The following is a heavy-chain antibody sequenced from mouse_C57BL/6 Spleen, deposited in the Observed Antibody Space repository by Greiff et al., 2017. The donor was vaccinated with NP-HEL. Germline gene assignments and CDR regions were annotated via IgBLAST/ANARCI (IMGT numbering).Heavy chain of an antibody. J-gene: IGHJ4*01. V-gene: IGHV1-54*01. D-gene: IGHD2-5*01. CDR3: ARFYSNHVGAMDY. CDR1: GYAFTNYL. Sequence: VQLQQSGAELVRPGTSVKVSCKASGYAFTNYLIEWVKQRPGQGLEWIGVINPGSGGTNYNEQFKGKATLTADKSSSTAYMQLSSLTSEDSAVYFCARFYSNHVGAMDYWGQGTSVTVSS. CDR2: INPGSGGT.